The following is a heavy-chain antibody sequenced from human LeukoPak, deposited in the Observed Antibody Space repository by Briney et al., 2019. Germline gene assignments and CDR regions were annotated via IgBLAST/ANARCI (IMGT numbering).Heavy chain of an antibody. Sequence: SETLSLTCTVSGGSISSGGYYWSWIRQHPGKGLEWIGYIYYSGSTYYNPPLKSRVTISVDTSKNQFSLKLSSVTAADTAVYYCARGHYDFWSGLYPYGMDVWGQGTTVTVSS. CDR2: IYYSGST. J-gene: IGHJ6*02. CDR1: GGSISSGGYY. D-gene: IGHD3-3*01. CDR3: ARGHYDFWSGLYPYGMDV. V-gene: IGHV4-31*03.